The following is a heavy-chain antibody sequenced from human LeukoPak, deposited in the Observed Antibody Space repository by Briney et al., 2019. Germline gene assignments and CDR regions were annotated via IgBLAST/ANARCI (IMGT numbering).Heavy chain of an antibody. CDR3: VKDIQLST. J-gene: IGHJ3*01. Sequence: GGSLRLSSAASGFTFITAAMTWVRQAPGKGLEWVSLIGSSGGSTYYADSVKGRFTISRDNSNHTLSLQMNSLRVEDTAIYYCVKDIQLSTWGLGTMVTVSS. CDR2: IGSSGGST. D-gene: IGHD5-24*01. V-gene: IGHV3-23*01. CDR1: GFTFITAA.